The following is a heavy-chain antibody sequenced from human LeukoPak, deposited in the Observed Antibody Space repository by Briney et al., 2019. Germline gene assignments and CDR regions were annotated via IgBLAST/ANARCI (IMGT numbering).Heavy chain of an antibody. V-gene: IGHV3-66*01. CDR3: ARDHSWPPLLRF. J-gene: IGHJ4*02. Sequence: GGSLRLSCAASGFTVSSNYMSWVRQAPGKGLEWVSVIYSSGSIYYADSVKGRFTISRDNSKSTLYLQMNSLRAEDTAVYYCARDHSWPPLLRFWGQGTLVTVSS. CDR2: IYSSGSI. CDR1: GFTVSSNY. D-gene: IGHD3-9*01.